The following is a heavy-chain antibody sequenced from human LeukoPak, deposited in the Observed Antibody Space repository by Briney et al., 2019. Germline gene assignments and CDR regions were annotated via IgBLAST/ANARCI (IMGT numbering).Heavy chain of an antibody. J-gene: IGHJ4*02. CDR2: ISGTSSTI. CDR3: ARGHDY. Sequence: GGSLRLSCAASGFTFSSYGMHWVRQAPGKGLEWVSYISGTSSTIYYANSVKGRFTISRDNAKNSLYLQMNSLRAEDTAVYYCARGHDYWGQGTLVTVSS. V-gene: IGHV3-48*04. CDR1: GFTFSSYG.